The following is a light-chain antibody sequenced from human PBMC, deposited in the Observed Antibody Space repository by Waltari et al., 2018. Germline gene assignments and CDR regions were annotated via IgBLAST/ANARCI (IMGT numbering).Light chain of an antibody. J-gene: IGLJ2*01. CDR1: KLGDKY. V-gene: IGLV3-1*01. CDR2: QDN. Sequence: SYEVTQPPSVSVSPGQTASITCSGDKLGDKYVCWYQQKPGQCPVVVIYQDNKRPSGIPERFSGSSSGNTATLTISGTQAMDEADYYCQAWDTSTVVFGGGTKLTVL. CDR3: QAWDTSTVV.